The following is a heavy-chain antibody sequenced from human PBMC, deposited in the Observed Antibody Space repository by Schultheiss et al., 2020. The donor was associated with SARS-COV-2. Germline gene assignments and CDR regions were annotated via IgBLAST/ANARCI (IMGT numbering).Heavy chain of an antibody. J-gene: IGHJ6*02. D-gene: IGHD4-17*01. CDR2: YHPEHGET. CDR1: GYTLAAFS. CDR3: ATPLSYGDYYGMDV. V-gene: IGHV1-24*01. Sequence: ASVKVSCRVSGYTLAAFSMQWVRRAPGKGLEWMGGYHPEHGETIYAQKFQGRVTMTEDTSTDTAYMELSSLRSEDTAVYYCATPLSYGDYYGMDVWGQGTTVTVSS.